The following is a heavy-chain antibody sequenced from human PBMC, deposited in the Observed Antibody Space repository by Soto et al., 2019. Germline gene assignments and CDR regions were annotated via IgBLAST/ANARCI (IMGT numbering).Heavy chain of an antibody. Sequence: QVQLVQSGTEVKKPGSSVKVSCKASGGIFSSYAISWVRQAPGQGLEWMGGIIPIFGTTNYAQRFQGRVSITADESTSTTYMELSSLRSEDTAVYYCAGSYKYGSGTFDAFDIWGQGTLVTVSS. CDR2: IIPIFGTT. CDR1: GGIFSSYA. D-gene: IGHD3-10*01. J-gene: IGHJ3*02. CDR3: AGSYKYGSGTFDAFDI. V-gene: IGHV1-69*01.